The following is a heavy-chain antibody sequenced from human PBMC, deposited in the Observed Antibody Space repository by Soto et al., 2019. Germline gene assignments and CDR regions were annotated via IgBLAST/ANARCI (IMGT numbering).Heavy chain of an antibody. Sequence: QVQLVQSGAEVKQPGSSVKVSCKASGGTFNSYTISWVRQAPGQGLEWMGRIIPILSVAKYAQNFQGRVTSTAAKSTRTAYMELSSLRSEDTAVYYCAVGYCSGGNCYYELYNWFDPWGQGTLVTVSS. CDR3: AVGYCSGGNCYYELYNWFDP. CDR2: IIPILSVA. D-gene: IGHD2-15*01. CDR1: GGTFNSYT. V-gene: IGHV1-69*02. J-gene: IGHJ5*02.